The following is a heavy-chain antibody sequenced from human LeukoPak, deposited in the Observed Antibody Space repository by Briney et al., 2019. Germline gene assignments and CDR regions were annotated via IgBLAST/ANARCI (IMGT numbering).Heavy chain of an antibody. D-gene: IGHD3-3*01. CDR1: GGSISSYY. Sequence: SETLSLTCTVSGGSISSYYWSWIRQPAGKGLEWIGRIYTSGSTNYNPSLKSRVTISVDTSKNQFSLKLSSVTAADTAVYYCARRYYDFWSGYPNLHYYYYYYMDVWGKGTTVTVSS. V-gene: IGHV4-4*07. J-gene: IGHJ6*03. CDR2: IYTSGST. CDR3: ARRYYDFWSGYPNLHYYYYYYMDV.